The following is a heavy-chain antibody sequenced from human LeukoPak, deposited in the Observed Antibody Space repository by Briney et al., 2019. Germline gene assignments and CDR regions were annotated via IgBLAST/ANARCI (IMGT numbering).Heavy chain of an antibody. Sequence: GASVKVSCKASGHTFTSYYMHWVRQAPGQGLEWMGWINPNSGGTNYAQKFQGWVTMTRDTSISTAYMELSRLRSDDTAVYYCARGSASGSGSYFRYWRQGTLVTVSS. V-gene: IGHV1-2*04. D-gene: IGHD3-10*01. J-gene: IGHJ4*02. CDR2: INPNSGGT. CDR3: ARGSASGSGSYFRY. CDR1: GHTFTSYY.